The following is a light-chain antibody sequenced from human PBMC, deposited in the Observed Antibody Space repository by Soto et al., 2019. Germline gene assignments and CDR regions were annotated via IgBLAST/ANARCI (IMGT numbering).Light chain of an antibody. CDR3: CSYAGSSTFVV. CDR1: SSDVGSYNL. V-gene: IGLV2-23*03. CDR2: DGS. J-gene: IGLJ2*01. Sequence: QSALTQPASVSGSPGQSITIACTGTSSDVGSYNLVSWYQQHPGKAPKLMIYDGSKRPSGVSNRFSGSKSGNTASLTISGLQAEDEADYYCCSYAGSSTFVVFGGGTKLTV.